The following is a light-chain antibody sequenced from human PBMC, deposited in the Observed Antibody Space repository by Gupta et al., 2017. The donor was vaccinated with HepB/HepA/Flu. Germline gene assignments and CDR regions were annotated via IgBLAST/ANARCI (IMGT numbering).Light chain of an antibody. CDR1: SSNIGAGYD. CDR3: QSYDNSLEGV. V-gene: IGLV1-40*01. CDR2: GNS. Sequence: QSVLTQPPSVSGAPGQRVTISCTGSSSNIGAGYDVHWYQQLPGTAPKLRSFGNSNRPSRVPDRFSGSKSGSSDSLAITGLQAEDEGYDDCQSYDNSLEGVFGTGTKVNV. J-gene: IGLJ1*01.